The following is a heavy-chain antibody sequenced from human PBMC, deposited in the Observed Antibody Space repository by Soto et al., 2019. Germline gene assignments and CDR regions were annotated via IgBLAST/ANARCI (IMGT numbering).Heavy chain of an antibody. J-gene: IGHJ4*02. V-gene: IGHV3-30-3*01. Sequence: QVQLVESGGGVVQPGRSLRLSCAASGFTFSSYAMHWVRKAPGKGLEWVAVISYDGSNKYYAGSVKGRFTISRDNSKNTLYLQMNSLRAEDTAVYYCARDSSGGLHSSGWDDYWGQGTLVTVSS. CDR3: ARDSSGGLHSSGWDDY. CDR2: ISYDGSNK. CDR1: GFTFSSYA. D-gene: IGHD6-19*01.